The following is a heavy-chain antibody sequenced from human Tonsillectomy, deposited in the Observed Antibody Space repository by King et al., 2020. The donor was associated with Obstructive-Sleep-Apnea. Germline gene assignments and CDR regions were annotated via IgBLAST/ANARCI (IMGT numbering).Heavy chain of an antibody. D-gene: IGHD5-12*01. CDR2: IYPRDSVT. V-gene: IGHV5-51*01. CDR1: GYTFTTYL. Sequence: VQLVESGAEVKEPGESLEISCKGSGYTFTTYLIGWVRQMPGKGLEWIGIIYPRDSVTRYSPSFQGPVTIPVEKSISTAYLQGSSLKASDTAMYYCARGYDRNYFDYWGQGTLVTVSS. J-gene: IGHJ4*02. CDR3: ARGYDRNYFDY.